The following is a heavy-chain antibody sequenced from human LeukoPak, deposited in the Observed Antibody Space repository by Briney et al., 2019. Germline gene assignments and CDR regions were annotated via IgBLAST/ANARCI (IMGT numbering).Heavy chain of an antibody. J-gene: IGHJ4*02. CDR3: AGLSPYYDILTGSSYYFDY. D-gene: IGHD3-9*01. CDR2: LYYSGST. Sequence: PSETLSLTCTVSGGSISSSSYYWGWIRQPPGKGLEWIGSLYYSGSTYYNPSLKSRVTISVDTSKKQFSLKLSSVTAADTAVYYCAGLSPYYDILTGSSYYFDYWGQGTLVTVSS. CDR1: GGSISSSSYY. V-gene: IGHV4-39*01.